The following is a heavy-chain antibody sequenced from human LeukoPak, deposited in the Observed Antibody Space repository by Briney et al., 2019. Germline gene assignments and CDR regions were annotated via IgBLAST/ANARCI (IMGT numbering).Heavy chain of an antibody. J-gene: IGHJ4*02. CDR2: ISGTGYYI. Sequence: GGSLRLSCAASGFTFSSHTMSWVRQAPGKGLEWVSSISGTGYYIVYVDSVEGRFTISRDNAKNSLYLQMNSLRVEDTAMYYCARVKYVRGVPQYYFDSWGQGPLVTVSS. V-gene: IGHV3-21*01. D-gene: IGHD3-10*01. CDR1: GFTFSSHT. CDR3: ARVKYVRGVPQYYFDS.